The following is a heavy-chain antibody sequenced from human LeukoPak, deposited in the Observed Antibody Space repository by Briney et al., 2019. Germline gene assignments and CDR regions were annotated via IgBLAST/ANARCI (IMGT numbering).Heavy chain of an antibody. CDR3: ARTLYDSTLGWFDP. V-gene: IGHV5-51*01. CDR2: IYPGDSDT. Sequence: GESLKISCKGSGYSFTSYWIGWVRQMPGKGLEWMVIIYPGDSDTRYSPSFQGQVNISADKSISTAYLQWSSLKASDTAMYYCARTLYDSTLGWFDPWGQGTLVTVSS. CDR1: GYSFTSYW. D-gene: IGHD3-22*01. J-gene: IGHJ5*02.